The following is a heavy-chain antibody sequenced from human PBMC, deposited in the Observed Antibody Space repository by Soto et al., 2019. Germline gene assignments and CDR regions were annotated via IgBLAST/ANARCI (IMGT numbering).Heavy chain of an antibody. CDR1: GYTFTSYA. D-gene: IGHD4-17*01. CDR3: AREPSTFDYGDLRMVDP. CDR2: INAGNGNT. V-gene: IGHV1-3*01. J-gene: IGHJ5*02. Sequence: QVQLVQSGAEVKKPGASVKVSCKASGYTFTSYAMHWVRQAPGQRLEWMGWINAGNGNTKYSQKFQGRVTITRDTSASTAYMELSSLRSEDTAVYYCAREPSTFDYGDLRMVDPWGQGTLVTVSS.